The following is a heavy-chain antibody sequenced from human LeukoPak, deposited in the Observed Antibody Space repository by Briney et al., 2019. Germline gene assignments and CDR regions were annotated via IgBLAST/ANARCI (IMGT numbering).Heavy chain of an antibody. CDR3: ARAEGRGSPEDY. Sequence: ASVKVSCKASGYTFTGYYMRWVRQAPGQGLEWMGWINPNSGGTNYAQKFQGRVTMTRDTSISTAYMELSRLRSDDTAVYYCARAEGRGSPEDYWGQGTLVTVSS. CDR2: INPNSGGT. V-gene: IGHV1-2*02. J-gene: IGHJ4*02. CDR1: GYTFTGYY. D-gene: IGHD1-26*01.